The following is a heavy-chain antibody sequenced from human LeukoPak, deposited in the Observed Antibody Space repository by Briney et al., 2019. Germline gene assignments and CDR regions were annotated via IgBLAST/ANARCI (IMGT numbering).Heavy chain of an antibody. CDR1: GGSISSYY. V-gene: IGHV4-59*01. Sequence: PSETLSLTCTVSGGSISSYYWSWIRQPPGKGLGWIGYIYYSGSTNYNPSLKSRVTISVDTSKNQFSLKLSSVTAADTAVYYCARARYYYYYGMDVWGQGTTVTVSS. J-gene: IGHJ6*02. CDR3: ARARYYYYYGMDV. CDR2: IYYSGST.